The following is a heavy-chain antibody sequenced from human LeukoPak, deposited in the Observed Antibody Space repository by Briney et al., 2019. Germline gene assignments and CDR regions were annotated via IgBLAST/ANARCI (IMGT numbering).Heavy chain of an antibody. J-gene: IGHJ6*03. V-gene: IGHV4-59*01. D-gene: IGHD5-18*01. CDR2: IYYTGST. Sequence: SETLSLTCTVSGGSISTFYWSWIRQPPGKGLEWIGYIYYTGSTNYNPSLKSRVTISVDTSKNQFSLKLSSVTAADTAVYYCARHGRGYSSGSFYYYYYYMDVWGKGTTVTVSS. CDR1: GGSISTFY. CDR3: ARHGRGYSSGSFYYYYYYMDV.